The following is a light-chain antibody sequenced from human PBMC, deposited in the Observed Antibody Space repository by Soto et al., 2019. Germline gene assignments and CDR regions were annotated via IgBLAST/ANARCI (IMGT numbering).Light chain of an antibody. Sequence: QSVLTQPPSASGTPGQRVTISCSGSSSNIGSNTVNWYQQLPGTAPKLLIYSNNQRPSGVPDRFSGSKSGTSDSLAISGLQSEDEDDYYCAAWDDSLNGVVFGGGTKLTVL. CDR1: SSNIGSNT. CDR2: SNN. CDR3: AAWDDSLNGVV. V-gene: IGLV1-44*01. J-gene: IGLJ2*01.